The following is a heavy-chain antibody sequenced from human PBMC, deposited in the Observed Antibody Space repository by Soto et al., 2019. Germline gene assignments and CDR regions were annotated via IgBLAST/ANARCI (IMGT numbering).Heavy chain of an antibody. J-gene: IGHJ6*02. V-gene: IGHV3-30*18. CDR3: AKDLHSSSWYEPPEAEDYYSGMDV. CDR2: ISYDGSNK. CDR1: GFTFSSYG. D-gene: IGHD6-13*01. Sequence: GGSLRLSCAASGFTFSSYGMHWVRQAPGKGLEWVAVISYDGSNKYYADSVKGRFTISRDNSKNTLYLQMNSLRAEDTAVYYCAKDLHSSSWYEPPEAEDYYSGMDVWGQGTTVTVSS.